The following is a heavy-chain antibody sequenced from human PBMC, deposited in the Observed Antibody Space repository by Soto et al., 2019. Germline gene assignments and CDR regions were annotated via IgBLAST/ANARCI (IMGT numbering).Heavy chain of an antibody. CDR1: GYSFTHRG. Sequence: VQSLKISCQASGYSFTHRGIAWVRQMPGKGLEWLGVIYPLDSYTKYSPSFEGQVTMSVDKSVNTASLLLMGLKASYTAFYFCARVVVPEVWTMVGRDVWGRGTEVNVSS. J-gene: IGHJ6*02. CDR3: ARVVVPEVWTMVGRDV. CDR2: IYPLDSYT. V-gene: IGHV5-51*01. D-gene: IGHD2-15*01.